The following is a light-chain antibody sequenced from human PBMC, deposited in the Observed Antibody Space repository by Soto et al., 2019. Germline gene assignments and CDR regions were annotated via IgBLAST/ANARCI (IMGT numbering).Light chain of an antibody. CDR2: DES. CDR1: QDISNY. Sequence: DIQMNQSPSSLSASVGDRVTITCQASQDISNYLNWYRQQPGKAPKLLIYDESNWETGVPSRFSRSLSVTDFTVTISGMEPEYSATVFSGHYINGPISTFGPGTRVDLK. V-gene: IGKV1-33*01. CDR3: GHYINGPIST. J-gene: IGKJ3*01.